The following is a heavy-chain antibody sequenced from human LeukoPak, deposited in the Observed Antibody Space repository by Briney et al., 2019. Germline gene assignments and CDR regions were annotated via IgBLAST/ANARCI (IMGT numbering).Heavy chain of an antibody. V-gene: IGHV3-48*03. CDR3: ARDRDSSDWSFDY. J-gene: IGHJ4*02. CDR2: ISSGGSSI. CDR1: GFTFSSYD. D-gene: IGHD6-19*01. Sequence: PGGSLRLSCAASGFTFSSYDMNWVRQAPGKGLEWISYISSGGSSIYYADSVKGRFTISRDNSKNTLYLQMNSLRAEDTAVYYCARDRDSSDWSFDYWGQGTLVTVSS.